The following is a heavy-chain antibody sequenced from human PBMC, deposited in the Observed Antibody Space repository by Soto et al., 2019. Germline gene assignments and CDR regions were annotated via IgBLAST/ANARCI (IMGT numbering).Heavy chain of an antibody. CDR1: GYTFTSYG. V-gene: IGHV1-18*01. CDR3: ARADIVATRTLDY. D-gene: IGHD5-12*01. Sequence: QVQLVQSGAEVKKRGASVKVSCKASGYTFTSYGVSWVRQAPGQGLEWVAWISAYNGDVNFAQSVQGRVTMTTDTSTSTGYIELRSLRSDDTAVYYCARADIVATRTLDYWGQGTLVTVSS. CDR2: ISAYNGDV. J-gene: IGHJ4*02.